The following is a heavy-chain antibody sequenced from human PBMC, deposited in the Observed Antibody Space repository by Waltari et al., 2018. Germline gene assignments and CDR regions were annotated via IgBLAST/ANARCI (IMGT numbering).Heavy chain of an antibody. J-gene: IGHJ2*01. Sequence: QVQLQESGPGLVKPSETLSLTCTVSGGSVSSASYCWSWIRQPPGKGLQYIGCFSYSGSTNYRPSLKGRVTISVDTSENQFSLKLSSVTAADTAVYYGARVSRSLQADWHFDFWGRGTLVTVSS. CDR1: GGSVSSASYC. V-gene: IGHV4-61*01. CDR3: ARVSRSLQADWHFDF. D-gene: IGHD2-21*02. CDR2: FSYSGST.